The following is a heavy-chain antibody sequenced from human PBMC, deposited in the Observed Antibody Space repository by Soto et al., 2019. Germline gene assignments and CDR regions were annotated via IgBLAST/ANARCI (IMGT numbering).Heavy chain of an antibody. J-gene: IGHJ6*02. CDR2: INPSGGST. D-gene: IGHD1-26*01. CDR3: AREGQEGATLYYYYGMDV. V-gene: IGHV1-46*01. Sequence: ASVKVSCKASGYTFTSYYMHWVRQAPGQGLEWMGIINPSGGSTSYAQKFQGRVTMTRDTSTSTVYMDLRSLRSDATAVYYCAREGQEGATLYYYYGMDVWGQGLTVTVSS. CDR1: GYTFTSYY.